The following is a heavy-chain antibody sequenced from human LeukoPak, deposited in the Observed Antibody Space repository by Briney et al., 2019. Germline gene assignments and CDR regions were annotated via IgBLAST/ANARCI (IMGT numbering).Heavy chain of an antibody. Sequence: ETLSLTCPVSGGSISSYYWSWIRQPAGKGLEWIGRIYTSGSTNYNPSLKSRVTMSVDTSKNQFSLKLSSVTAPDPAVYYCAXXXXXXXTSCSDFNWFDPWGQGTLVTVSS. J-gene: IGHJ5*02. CDR3: AXXXXXXXTSCSDFNWFDP. CDR2: IYTSGST. V-gene: IGHV4-4*07. D-gene: IGHD2-2*01. CDR1: GGSISSYY.